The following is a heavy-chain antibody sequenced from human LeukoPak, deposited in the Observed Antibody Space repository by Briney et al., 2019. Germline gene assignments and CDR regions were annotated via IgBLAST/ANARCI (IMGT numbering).Heavy chain of an antibody. CDR2: IKKDGIEK. Sequence: GGSLRLSCVASGFTLSSYWMSWVRQAPGKGLEWVANIKKDGIEKYYVESVKGRFTISRDNAKNSLYLQMNSLRAEDTAVYYCARGRYSSRSGGYYFDIWGQGTLVTVSS. V-gene: IGHV3-7*01. CDR1: GFTLSSYW. J-gene: IGHJ4*02. D-gene: IGHD2-2*01. CDR3: ARGRYSSRSGGYYFDI.